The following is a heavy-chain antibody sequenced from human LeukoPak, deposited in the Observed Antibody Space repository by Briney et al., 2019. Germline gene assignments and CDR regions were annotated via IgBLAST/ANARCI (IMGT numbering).Heavy chain of an antibody. Sequence: SETLSLTCAVYGGSSSGYYWSWIRQPPGKGLEWIGEINHSGSTNYNPSLKSQVTTSVDTSKNQFSLKLSSVTAADTAVYYCARGRGIGYYYDSSGSDYWGQGTLVTVSS. CDR2: INHSGST. CDR3: ARGRGIGYYYDSSGSDY. D-gene: IGHD3-22*01. J-gene: IGHJ4*02. V-gene: IGHV4-34*01. CDR1: GGSSSGYY.